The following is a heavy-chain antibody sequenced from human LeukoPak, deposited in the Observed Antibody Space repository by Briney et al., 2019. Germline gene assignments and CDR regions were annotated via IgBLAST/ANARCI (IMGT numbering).Heavy chain of an antibody. CDR3: TTGAYYDILTGYYRGLLDAFDI. D-gene: IGHD3-9*01. V-gene: IGHV3-15*01. Sequence: WVRQAPGKGLEWVGRIKSKTDGGTTDYAAPVKGRFTISRDDSKNTLYLQMNSLKTEDTAVYYCTTGAYYDILTGYYRGLLDAFDIWGQGTMVTVSS. J-gene: IGHJ3*02. CDR2: IKSKTDGGTT.